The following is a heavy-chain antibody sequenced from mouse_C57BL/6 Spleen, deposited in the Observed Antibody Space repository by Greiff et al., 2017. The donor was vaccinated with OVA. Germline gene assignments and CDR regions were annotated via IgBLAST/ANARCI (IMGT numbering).Heavy chain of an antibody. Sequence: QVQLKQPGAELVKPGASVKLSCKASGYTFTSYWMHWVKQRPGRGLEWIGRIDPNSGGTKYNEKFKSKATLNVDKPSSTAYMQLSSLTSEDSAVYCGAREEVYSNYGMDYWGQGTSVTVSS. V-gene: IGHV1-72*01. J-gene: IGHJ4*01. CDR1: GYTFTSYW. CDR3: AREEVYSNYGMDY. D-gene: IGHD2-5*01. CDR2: IDPNSGGT.